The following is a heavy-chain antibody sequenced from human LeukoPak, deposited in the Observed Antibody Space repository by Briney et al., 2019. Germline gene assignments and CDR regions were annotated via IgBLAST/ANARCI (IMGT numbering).Heavy chain of an antibody. D-gene: IGHD2-15*01. CDR2: ISSSSSCI. CDR3: ARLNSSSFDY. J-gene: IGHJ4*02. V-gene: IGHV3-21*01. Sequence: GGSLRLSCAASGFTFSSYSMNWVRQAPGKGLEWVSSISSSSSCIYYADAVKGRFTISRDNAKNSLYLQMNSLRAEDTAVYYCARLNSSSFDYWGQGTLVTVSS. CDR1: GFTFSSYS.